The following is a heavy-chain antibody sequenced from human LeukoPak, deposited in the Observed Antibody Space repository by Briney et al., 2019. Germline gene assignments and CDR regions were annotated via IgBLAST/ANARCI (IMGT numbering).Heavy chain of an antibody. V-gene: IGHV3-48*03. J-gene: IGHJ4*02. Sequence: GGSLRLSCAASGFTFSSYEMNWVRQAPGKGLEWVSYISSSGSTIYYADSVKGRFTISRDNAKNSLYLQMNSLRAEDTAVYYCARGSIAVAVGKYYFDYWGQGALVTVSS. CDR3: ARGSIAVAVGKYYFDY. D-gene: IGHD6-19*01. CDR1: GFTFSSYE. CDR2: ISSSGSTI.